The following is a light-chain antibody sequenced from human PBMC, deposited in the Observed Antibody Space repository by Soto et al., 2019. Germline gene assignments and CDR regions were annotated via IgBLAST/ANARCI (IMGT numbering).Light chain of an antibody. Sequence: QSALSQPASMSGSPGQSITISCTGTSSDVGGYNYVSWYRQYPGKAPKLIIYDVNNRPSEVSNRFSGSKSGNTASLTISGLPAEDEADYYCSSHSSSSTLVVFGGGTKLTVL. CDR1: SSDVGGYNY. J-gene: IGLJ2*01. CDR3: SSHSSSSTLVV. CDR2: DVN. V-gene: IGLV2-14*03.